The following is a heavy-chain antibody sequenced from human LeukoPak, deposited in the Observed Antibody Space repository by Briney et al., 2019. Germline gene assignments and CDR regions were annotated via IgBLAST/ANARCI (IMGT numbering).Heavy chain of an antibody. CDR3: ATDALIVVVTSFQH. V-gene: IGHV1-24*01. CDR1: GYTLTELS. CDR2: FDPEDGET. Sequence: ASVKVSCKVSGYTLTELSMHWVRQAPGKGLEWMGGFDPEDGETIYAQEFQGRVAMTEDTSTDTAYMELSSLRSEDTAVYYCATDALIVVVTSFQHWGQGTLVTVSS. J-gene: IGHJ1*01. D-gene: IGHD3-22*01.